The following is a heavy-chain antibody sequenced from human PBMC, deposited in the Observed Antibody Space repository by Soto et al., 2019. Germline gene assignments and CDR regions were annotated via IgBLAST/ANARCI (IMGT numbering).Heavy chain of an antibody. CDR1: GGSISNYY. D-gene: IGHD3-10*01. J-gene: IGHJ4*02. Sequence: PSETLSLTCIVSGGSISNYYWSWIRQPPGKGLEWIGYIYYRGSTNYNPSLKSRVTISVDTSKNQFSLKLSSVTAADTAVYYCARASHYYGSGSYRGRLDYWGQGTLATVSS. CDR2: IYYRGST. CDR3: ARASHYYGSGSYRGRLDY. V-gene: IGHV4-59*12.